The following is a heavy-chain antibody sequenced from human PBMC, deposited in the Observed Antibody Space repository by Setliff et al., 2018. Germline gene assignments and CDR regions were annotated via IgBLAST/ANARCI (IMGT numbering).Heavy chain of an antibody. Sequence: ASVKVSCKASGGTLSGYAFSWVRQAPGQGLEWVGGIAPIFETAHYAQKFQDRVTITADKSTSTVYMELNSLISKDTAVYLCARDSVTLGQLERRGGFRYYDMDVWGQGTTVTV. CDR2: IAPIFETA. CDR1: GGTLSGYA. D-gene: IGHD1-1*01. J-gene: IGHJ6*02. V-gene: IGHV1-69*06. CDR3: ARDSVTLGQLERRGGFRYYDMDV.